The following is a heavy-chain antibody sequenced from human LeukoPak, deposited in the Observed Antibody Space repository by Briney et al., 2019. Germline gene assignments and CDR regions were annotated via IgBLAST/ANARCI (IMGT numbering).Heavy chain of an antibody. CDR2: IYTSGTT. Sequence: PSETLSLTCTVSGGSISSGSYYWSWIRQAAGKGLEWIGRIYTSGTTKYNPSLTSRVTISADTSKNQFSLKLNSVTAADTALYYCARGISYTAFDLWGQGTLVTVSS. J-gene: IGHJ4*02. D-gene: IGHD6-13*01. CDR1: GGSISSGSYY. CDR3: ARGISYTAFDL. V-gene: IGHV4-61*02.